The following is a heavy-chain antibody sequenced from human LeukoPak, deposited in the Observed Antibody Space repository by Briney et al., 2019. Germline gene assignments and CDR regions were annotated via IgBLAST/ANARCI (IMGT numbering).Heavy chain of an antibody. CDR2: IYYSGST. CDR1: GGSISSGDYY. CDR3: ARDGRGYCSSTSCYTFDP. J-gene: IGHJ5*02. Sequence: SQTLSLTCTVSGGSISSGDYYWSWIRQPPGKGLEWIGYIYYSGSTYYNPSLKSRFTISVDTSKNQFSLKLSSVTAADTAVYYCARDGRGYCSSTSCYTFDPWGQGTLVTVSS. D-gene: IGHD2-2*02. V-gene: IGHV4-30-4*08.